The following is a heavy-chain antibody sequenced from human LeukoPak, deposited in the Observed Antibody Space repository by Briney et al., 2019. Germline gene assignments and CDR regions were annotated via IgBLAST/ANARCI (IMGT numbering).Heavy chain of an antibody. J-gene: IGHJ4*02. D-gene: IGHD6-13*01. V-gene: IGHV3-11*04. CDR3: ARGIAGAWGFDY. Sequence: GGSLRLSCVASGFTFKNYWMSWIRQAPWKGLEWVSYISSSGSTIYYADSVKGRFTISRDNAKNSLYLQMNSLGAEDTAVYYCARGIAGAWGFDYWGLGTLVTVSS. CDR2: ISSSGSTI. CDR1: GFTFKNYW.